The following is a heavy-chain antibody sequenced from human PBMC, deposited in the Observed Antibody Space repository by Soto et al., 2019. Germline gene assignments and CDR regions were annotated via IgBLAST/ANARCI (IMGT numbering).Heavy chain of an antibody. V-gene: IGHV3-66*01. J-gene: IGHJ4*02. D-gene: IGHD3-10*01. CDR2: IYSGGRT. Sequence: PGGSLRLSCAASGFAVSSNYMSWVRQAPGKGLDWVSIIYSGGRTYYADSVKGRFTISRDSSKNTLYVEMNSLRAEDTAVYYCARGPSASGPLDYWGQGTLVTVSS. CDR1: GFAVSSNY. CDR3: ARGPSASGPLDY.